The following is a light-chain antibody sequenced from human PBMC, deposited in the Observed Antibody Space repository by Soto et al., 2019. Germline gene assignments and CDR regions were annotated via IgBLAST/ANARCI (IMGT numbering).Light chain of an antibody. CDR3: QQYDGSPPWT. J-gene: IGKJ1*01. Sequence: IVLTQSPGTLSFSPGERATLSYRAGQSVSSTSLAWYQQKPGQAPRLLIYGASNRATGIPDRFSGSGSGTDFTLTISRLEPEDFAVYYCQQYDGSPPWTFGLGTKVDIK. CDR1: QSVSSTS. CDR2: GAS. V-gene: IGKV3-20*01.